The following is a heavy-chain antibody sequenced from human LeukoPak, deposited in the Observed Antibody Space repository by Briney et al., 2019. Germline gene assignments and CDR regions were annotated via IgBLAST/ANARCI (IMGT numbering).Heavy chain of an antibody. D-gene: IGHD6-6*01. J-gene: IGHJ4*01. CDR1: GAPIRSGGYS. Sequence: SETLSLTCTVPGAPIRSGGYSWSWIRQHPGKGLEGSGCIYNSGSTYYNASLQSGIVISVVAFEDEFSLYLRSVSSADTAVYYCARAYSPSSLYFGYWGQGTLVPVSS. CDR2: IYNSGST. CDR3: ARAYSPSSLYFGY. V-gene: IGHV4-31*03.